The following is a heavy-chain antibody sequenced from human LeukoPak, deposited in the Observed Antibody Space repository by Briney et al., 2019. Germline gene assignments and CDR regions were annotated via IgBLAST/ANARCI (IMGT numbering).Heavy chain of an antibody. CDR2: IIPIFGTA. D-gene: IGHD3-22*01. Sequence: GSSVKVSCKASGVTFSSYAINWVRQAPGQGLEWMGGIIPIFGTANYAKRFQGRVTITADESTSTAYMELNSLRSEDTAVYYCAKDFSETSSLDYYDSGGYSGFGDWGQGTLVTVSS. CDR3: AKDFSETSSLDYYDSGGYSGFGD. J-gene: IGHJ4*02. CDR1: GVTFSSYA. V-gene: IGHV1-69*01.